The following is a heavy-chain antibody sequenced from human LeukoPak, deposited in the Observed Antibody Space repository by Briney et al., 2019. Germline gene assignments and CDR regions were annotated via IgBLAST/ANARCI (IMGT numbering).Heavy chain of an antibody. CDR3: ASSYGLYYYYGMDV. J-gene: IGHJ6*02. V-gene: IGHV1-2*02. CDR1: GYTFTDYY. Sequence: ASVKVSCKASGYTFTDYYIHWVRQAPGQGLEWMGWINTRNGGANYAQNFQGRVTMTRDTSISTAYLELSGLRSDDTAVYSCASSYGLYYYYGMDVWGQGTTVTVSS. D-gene: IGHD3-16*01. CDR2: INTRNGGA.